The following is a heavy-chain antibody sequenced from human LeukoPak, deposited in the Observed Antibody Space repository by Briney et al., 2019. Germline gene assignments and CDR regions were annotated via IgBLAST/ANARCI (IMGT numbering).Heavy chain of an antibody. CDR3: AKDLSPMIVVVIPYFDY. V-gene: IGHV3-23*01. CDR2: ISGSGGST. Sequence: PGGSLRLSCAASGFTFSSYGMSWVRQAPGKGLEWVSAISGSGGSTYYADSVKGRFTISRDNSKNTLYLQMNSLRAEDTAVYYCAKDLSPMIVVVIPYFDYWGQGTLVTVSS. D-gene: IGHD3-22*01. J-gene: IGHJ4*02. CDR1: GFTFSSYG.